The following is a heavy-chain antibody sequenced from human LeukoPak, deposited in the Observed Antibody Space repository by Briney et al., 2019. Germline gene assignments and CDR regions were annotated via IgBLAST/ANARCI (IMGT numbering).Heavy chain of an antibody. CDR1: GLTFSRYA. Sequence: SGGSLRLSCAASGLTFSRYAMSWVRQAPGKGLEWVSAISDSGGRTYYADSVKGRFTVSRDNSKNTLYLQMNSLRAEDTALYYCAKGAAALFDYWGQGTLVTVSS. D-gene: IGHD6-13*01. J-gene: IGHJ4*02. V-gene: IGHV3-23*01. CDR3: AKGAAALFDY. CDR2: ISDSGGRT.